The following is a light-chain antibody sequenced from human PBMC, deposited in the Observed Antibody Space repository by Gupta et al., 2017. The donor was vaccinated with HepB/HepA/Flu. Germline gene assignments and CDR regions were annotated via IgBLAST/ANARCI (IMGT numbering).Light chain of an antibody. J-gene: IGKJ2*01. CDR2: WAS. CDR1: QSLLLSSNNTNR. CDR3: KQYVKTPYT. V-gene: IGKV4-1*01. Sequence: IVMTPSPDTLSVSLGERATINCKSSQSLLLSSNNTNRLAWYQQKPGQTPKVLIYWASSRESGVPDRFSGSGSGTDFTLKISRMKTEDVAVYYWKQYVKTPYTFGQGTSLEIK.